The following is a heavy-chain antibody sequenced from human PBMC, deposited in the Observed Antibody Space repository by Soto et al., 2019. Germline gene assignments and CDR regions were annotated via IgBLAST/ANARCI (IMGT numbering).Heavy chain of an antibody. J-gene: IGHJ6*02. CDR3: ARNYYYGMDV. V-gene: IGHV3-74*01. CDR1: GFTFSTYW. Sequence: GGSLRLSCAASGFTFSTYWMHWVRQAPGKGLVWVSCINSDGSSTNYADSVKGRFTISRDNAKNTLYLQMNSLRAEDTAMYYCARNYYYGMDVWGQGTTVTVSS. CDR2: INSDGSST.